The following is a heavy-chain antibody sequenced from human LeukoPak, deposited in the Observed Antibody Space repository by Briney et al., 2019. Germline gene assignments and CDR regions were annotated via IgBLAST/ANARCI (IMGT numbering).Heavy chain of an antibody. Sequence: GGSLRLSCAASGFTFSSYSMNWVRQAPGKGLEWVSSISSSSSYIYYADSVKGRFTISRDNAKNSLYLQMNSLRAEDTAVYYCARDQASYYGMDVWGQGNTVTVSS. J-gene: IGHJ6*02. CDR2: ISSSSSYI. CDR1: GFTFSSYS. CDR3: ARDQASYYGMDV. V-gene: IGHV3-21*01.